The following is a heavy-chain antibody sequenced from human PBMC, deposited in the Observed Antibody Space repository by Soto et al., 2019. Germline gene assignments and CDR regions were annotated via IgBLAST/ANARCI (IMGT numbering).Heavy chain of an antibody. Sequence: SVKVSCKASGGTFSSYAISWVRQAPGQGLEWMGGIIPIFGTANYAQKFQGRVTITADESTSTAYMELSSLRSEDTAVYYCARAQNYDILTGYPSPFDFWGRGSFDTGSS. J-gene: IGHJ4*02. CDR2: IIPIFGTA. CDR3: ARAQNYDILTGYPSPFDF. D-gene: IGHD3-9*01. CDR1: GGTFSSYA. V-gene: IGHV1-69*13.